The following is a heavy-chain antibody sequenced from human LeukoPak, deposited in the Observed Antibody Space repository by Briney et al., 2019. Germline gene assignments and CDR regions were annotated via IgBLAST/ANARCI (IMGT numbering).Heavy chain of an antibody. J-gene: IGHJ4*02. CDR1: GGSISSYY. CDR3: ARTMEYYYDSSGYFNYYFDY. D-gene: IGHD3-22*01. Sequence: SETLPLTCTVSGGSISSYYWSWIRQPPGKGLEWIGYIYYSGSTNYNPSLKSRVTISVDTSKNQFSLKLSSVTAADTAVYYCARTMEYYYDSSGYFNYYFDYWGQGTLVTVSS. V-gene: IGHV4-59*01. CDR2: IYYSGST.